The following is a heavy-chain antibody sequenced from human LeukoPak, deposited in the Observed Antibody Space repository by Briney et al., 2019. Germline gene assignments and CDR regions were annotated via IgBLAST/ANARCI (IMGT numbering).Heavy chain of an antibody. Sequence: SETLSLTCTVSGGSISSYYWSWIRQPPGKGLEWIGYIYYSGSTNYNPSLKSRVTISVDTSKNQFSLKLSSVTAADTAVYSCARVTRYCSSSSCYPYSHYYYMDVWGKGTTVTVSS. CDR3: ARVTRYCSSSSCYPYSHYYYMDV. J-gene: IGHJ6*03. D-gene: IGHD2-2*01. CDR2: IYYSGST. CDR1: GGSISSYY. V-gene: IGHV4-59*08.